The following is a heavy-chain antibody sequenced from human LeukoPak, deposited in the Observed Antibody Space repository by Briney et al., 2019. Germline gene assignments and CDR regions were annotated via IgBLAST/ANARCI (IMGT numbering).Heavy chain of an antibody. CDR2: ISGSGGST. CDR1: GFTFSSHA. D-gene: IGHD3-22*01. V-gene: IGHV3-23*01. CDR3: AKPFSSGYYSNYFDY. J-gene: IGHJ4*02. Sequence: GGSLRLSCAASGFTFSSHAMSWVRQAPGKGLEWVSAISGSGGSTYYADSVKGRFTISRDNSKNTLYLQMNSLRAEDTAVYYCAKPFSSGYYSNYFDYWGQGTLVTVSS.